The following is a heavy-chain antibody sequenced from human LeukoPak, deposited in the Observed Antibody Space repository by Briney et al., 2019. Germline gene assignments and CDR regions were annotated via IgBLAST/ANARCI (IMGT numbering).Heavy chain of an antibody. D-gene: IGHD3-22*01. CDR3: ARVGYDSSGRFDY. CDR2: ISSSGSII. V-gene: IGHV3-11*04. Sequence: GGXXRLSCAASGFTFSDYYMTWIRQAPGKGLEWVSYISSSGSIIYYADSVKGRFIISRDNAKNSLYLQMNSLRAEDTAVYFCARVGYDSSGRFDYWGQGTLVTVSS. CDR1: GFTFSDYY. J-gene: IGHJ4*02.